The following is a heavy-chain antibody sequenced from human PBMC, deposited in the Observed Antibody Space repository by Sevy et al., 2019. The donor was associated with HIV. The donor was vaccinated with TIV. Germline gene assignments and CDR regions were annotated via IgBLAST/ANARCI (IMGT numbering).Heavy chain of an antibody. Sequence: GGSLRLSCAASGFTFYYAWMSWVRQAPGKGLEWVGRIKSKGDGGTTEYAVAVKGRFTISRDDSKNTLYLQMNSLKTEDTAIYYCGKDPITELLVSDRMDYWGQGTMVTVSS. D-gene: IGHD2-8*02. J-gene: IGHJ4*01. CDR2: IKSKGDGGTT. CDR3: GKDPITELLVSDRMDY. CDR1: GFTFYYAW. V-gene: IGHV3-15*01.